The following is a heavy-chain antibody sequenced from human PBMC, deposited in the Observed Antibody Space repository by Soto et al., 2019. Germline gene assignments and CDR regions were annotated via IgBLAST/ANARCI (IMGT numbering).Heavy chain of an antibody. D-gene: IGHD2-15*01. CDR1: GYSFTSYW. Sequence: PGESLKISCKGSGYSFTSYWIGWVRQMPGKGLEWMGIIYPGDSDTRYSPSFQGQVTISADKSISTAYLQWSSLKASDTAMYYCARRGYCSGGSCYQEDYGMDVWGQGNPGHRLL. V-gene: IGHV5-51*01. J-gene: IGHJ6*02. CDR3: ARRGYCSGGSCYQEDYGMDV. CDR2: IYPGDSDT.